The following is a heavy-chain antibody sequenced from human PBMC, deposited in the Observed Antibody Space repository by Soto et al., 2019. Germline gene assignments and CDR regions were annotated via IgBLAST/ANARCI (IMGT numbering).Heavy chain of an antibody. CDR3: ARDRGSGWPPRLFNY. J-gene: IGHJ4*02. Sequence: VKVSCKASGGTFSSYAISWVRQAPGQGLEWMGGIIPIFGTANYAQKFQGRVTITTDKSTSTAYMELRSLRSDDTAVYYCARDRGSGWPPRLFNYWGQGTLVTVSS. CDR1: GGTFSSYA. CDR2: IIPIFGTA. D-gene: IGHD6-19*01. V-gene: IGHV1-69*05.